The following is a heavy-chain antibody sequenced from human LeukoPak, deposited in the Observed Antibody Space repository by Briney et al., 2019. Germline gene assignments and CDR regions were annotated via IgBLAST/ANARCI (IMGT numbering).Heavy chain of an antibody. V-gene: IGHV3-9*01. D-gene: IGHD6-13*01. CDR1: GFTFDDYA. J-gene: IGHJ2*01. Sequence: GRSLRLSCAASGFTFDDYAMHWVRQAPGKGLEWVSGISWNSGSIVYADSVKGRFTISRDNAKNSLYLQINSLRAEDTALYYCAKSPAAGTRDWYFDLWGRGTLVTVSS. CDR3: AKSPAAGTRDWYFDL. CDR2: ISWNSGSI.